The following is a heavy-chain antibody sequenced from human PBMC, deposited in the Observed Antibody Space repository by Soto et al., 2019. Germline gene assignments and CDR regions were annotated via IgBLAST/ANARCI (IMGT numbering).Heavy chain of an antibody. V-gene: IGHV3-21*02. J-gene: IGHJ4*02. CDR2: ISHGGNSV. D-gene: IGHD5-12*01. CDR3: ARPRGPRGYDLIDY. CDR1: GFPFSSFS. Sequence: EVQVVESGGGLVKPGGSLRLACAASGFPFSSFSWNWVRQAPGKGLEWVSSISHGGNSVYYADSVKGRFTISRDNAKNSLYLQMNNLRAEDAAVYYCARPRGPRGYDLIDYWGQGTLVTVSS.